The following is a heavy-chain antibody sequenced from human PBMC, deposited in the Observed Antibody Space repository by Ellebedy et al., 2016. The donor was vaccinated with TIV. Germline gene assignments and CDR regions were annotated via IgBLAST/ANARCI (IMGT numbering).Heavy chain of an antibody. CDR1: GFTFSSYS. Sequence: GGSLRLXCAASGFTFSSYSMNWVRQAPGKGLEWVSSISSSSSYIYYADSVKGRFTISRDNAKNSLYLQMNSLRAEDTAVYYCARNINWGSFGFDYWGQGTLVTVSS. J-gene: IGHJ4*02. D-gene: IGHD7-27*01. CDR3: ARNINWGSFGFDY. CDR2: ISSSSSYI. V-gene: IGHV3-21*01.